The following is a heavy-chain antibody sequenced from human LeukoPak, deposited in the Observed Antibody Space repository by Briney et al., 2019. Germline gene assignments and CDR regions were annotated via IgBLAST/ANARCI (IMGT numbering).Heavy chain of an antibody. CDR2: ISHDGSNK. D-gene: IGHD6-6*01. J-gene: IGHJ4*02. Sequence: GGSLRLSCAASGFTFSSYAMHRVRQAPGKGLEWVAVISHDGSNKYYADSVKGRFTISRDNSKNTLYLQMNSLRAEDTAVYYCARDSSIAARYFDYWGQGTLVTVSS. CDR3: ARDSSIAARYFDY. CDR1: GFTFSSYA. V-gene: IGHV3-30-3*01.